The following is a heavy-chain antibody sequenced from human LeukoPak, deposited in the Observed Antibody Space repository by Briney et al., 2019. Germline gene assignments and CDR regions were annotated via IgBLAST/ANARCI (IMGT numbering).Heavy chain of an antibody. V-gene: IGHV3-23*01. Sequence: GGSLRLSCAASGFTFSSYAMNWVRQAPGKGLEWVSAISGGGGSTYYTDSVKGRFTISRDNSKNTLYLQMNSLRAEDTAVYFCAKEEYPYFDNWGQGTPVTVSS. CDR3: AKEEYPYFDN. CDR2: ISGGGGST. D-gene: IGHD6-6*01. J-gene: IGHJ4*02. CDR1: GFTFSSYA.